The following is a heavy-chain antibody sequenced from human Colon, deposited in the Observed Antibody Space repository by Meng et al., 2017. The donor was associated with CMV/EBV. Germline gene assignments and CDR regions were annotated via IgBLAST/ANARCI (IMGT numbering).Heavy chain of an antibody. CDR1: GGSISADY. J-gene: IGHJ5*02. CDR2: FYTSGIT. Sequence: SEPLSHTCTVPGGSISADYWSWTRQHPGKGLEWIGYFYTSGITNYNPSLKNRVTISVDMSKSQLSLRLNSVTAADTAVYYCARDSMLRTWGQGTLVTVSS. V-gene: IGHV4-59*01. CDR3: ARDSMLRT. D-gene: IGHD2-8*01.